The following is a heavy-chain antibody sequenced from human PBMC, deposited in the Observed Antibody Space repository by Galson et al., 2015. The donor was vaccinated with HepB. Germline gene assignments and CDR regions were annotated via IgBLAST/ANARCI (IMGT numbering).Heavy chain of an antibody. J-gene: IGHJ4*02. CDR3: AIIPVGAPQRVLSDY. V-gene: IGHV3-23*01. CDR1: GFTFSSYA. CDR2: IRGSGGST. D-gene: IGHD1-26*01. Sequence: SLRLSCAASGFTFSSYAMSWVRQAPGKGLEWVSGIRGSGGSTYYADSVKGRFTISRDNSRNTLFLQMSSLRAEDTAVYYCAIIPVGAPQRVLSDYWGRGTLVTVSS.